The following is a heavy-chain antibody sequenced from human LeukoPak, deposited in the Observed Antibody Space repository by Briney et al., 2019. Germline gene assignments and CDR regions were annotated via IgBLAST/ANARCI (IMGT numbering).Heavy chain of an antibody. Sequence: GGSLRLSCAASGFTFSSFAMSWVRQAPGKGLEWVAVISYDGSNKYYADSVKGRFTISRDNSKNTLYLQMNSLRAEDTAVYCCARDRIYCSSTSCYTPDYYYGMDVWGQGTTVTVSS. CDR2: ISYDGSNK. CDR3: ARDRIYCSSTSCYTPDYYYGMDV. D-gene: IGHD2-2*02. V-gene: IGHV3-30-3*01. CDR1: GFTFSSFA. J-gene: IGHJ6*02.